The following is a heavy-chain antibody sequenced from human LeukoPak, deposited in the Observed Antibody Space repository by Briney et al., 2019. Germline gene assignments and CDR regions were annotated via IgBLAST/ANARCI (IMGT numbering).Heavy chain of an antibody. D-gene: IGHD2-2*02. CDR2: IIPIFGTA. CDR3: ARDLGYCSSTSCYKDPTLDY. V-gene: IGHV1-69*05. Sequence: EASVMVSCKASGGTFSSYAISWVRQAPGQGLEWMGGIIPIFGTANYAQKFQGRVTITTDESTSTAYMELSSLRSEDTAVYYCARDLGYCSSTSCYKDPTLDYWGQGTLVTVSS. CDR1: GGTFSSYA. J-gene: IGHJ4*02.